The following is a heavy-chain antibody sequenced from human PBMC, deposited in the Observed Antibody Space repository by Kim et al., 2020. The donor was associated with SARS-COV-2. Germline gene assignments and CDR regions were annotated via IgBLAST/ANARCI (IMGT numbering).Heavy chain of an antibody. CDR2: IFWDDDK. Sequence: SGPTLVKPTQTLTLTCVVSGFSVNADAVGVGWIRQPPGKALEWLALIFWDDDKRFSPSLKTRLTITKDPRKNEVVFTMTNMDPADTATYYCGQSLRRMDCRGGNCYHFDLWGPGTLVTVSS. CDR3: GQSLRRMDCRGGNCYHFDL. CDR1: GFSVNADAVG. J-gene: IGHJ4*02. D-gene: IGHD2-15*01. V-gene: IGHV2-5*02.